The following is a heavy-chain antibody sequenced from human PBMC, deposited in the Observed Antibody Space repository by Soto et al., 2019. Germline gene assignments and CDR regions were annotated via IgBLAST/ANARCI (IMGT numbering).Heavy chain of an antibody. V-gene: IGHV3-23*01. Sequence: PAGSLRLSCSVSGFTLSSYAMSWVRQAPGKGLEWVSTISAGGGPTYYADSVKGRFTISRDNSKNTMYLQMSSLRAEDTAVYYCVSPSSANSQVWYFDYWGQGTLVTVSS. J-gene: IGHJ4*02. CDR1: GFTLSSYA. CDR2: ISAGGGPT. D-gene: IGHD2-21*01. CDR3: VSPSSANSQVWYFDY.